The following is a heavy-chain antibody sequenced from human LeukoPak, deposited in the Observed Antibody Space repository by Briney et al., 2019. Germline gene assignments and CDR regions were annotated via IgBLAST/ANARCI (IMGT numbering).Heavy chain of an antibody. V-gene: IGHV4-59*08. CDR3: ARRSWIGYYYYMDV. D-gene: IGHD1-26*01. Sequence: SETLSLTCTVSGGSISSYYWSWIRQPPGKGLEWIGYIYYSGSTNYNPSLKSRVTISVDTSKNQFSLKLSSVTAADTAVYYCARRSWIGYYYYMDVWGKGTTVTVSS. CDR1: GGSISSYY. CDR2: IYYSGST. J-gene: IGHJ6*03.